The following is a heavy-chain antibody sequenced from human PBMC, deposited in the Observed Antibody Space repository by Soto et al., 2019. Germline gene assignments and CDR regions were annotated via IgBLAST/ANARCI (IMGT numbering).Heavy chain of an antibody. Sequence: QVQLVQSGAEVRKPGASVNVSCKTSGYIFTNYGVAWVRQAPGQGLELVGWISGYNGYPKHTQKFQGRVTVTTDTTTRTGYMELRNLRSDDTAVYYCARASAGALYDFWGQGTRVTVSS. J-gene: IGHJ4*02. D-gene: IGHD6-13*01. CDR1: GYIFTNYG. CDR3: ARASAGALYDF. CDR2: ISGYNGYP. V-gene: IGHV1-18*01.